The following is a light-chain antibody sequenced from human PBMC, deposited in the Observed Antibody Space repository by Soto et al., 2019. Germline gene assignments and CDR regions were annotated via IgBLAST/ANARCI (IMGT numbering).Light chain of an antibody. CDR3: SSYTTSSTVI. V-gene: IGLV2-14*03. CDR1: RSDVGAYDY. CDR2: DVS. Sequence: QSALTQPASVSGSPGQSITISCTGTRSDVGAYDYVSWYQQHPGKAPKLMIYDVSNRPSGVSNRFSGSKSGNTASLTISGLQAEDEADYYCSSYTTSSTVIFGGGNQLTVL. J-gene: IGLJ2*01.